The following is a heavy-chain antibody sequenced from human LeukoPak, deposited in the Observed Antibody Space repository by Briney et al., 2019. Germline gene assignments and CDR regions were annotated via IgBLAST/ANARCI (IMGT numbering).Heavy chain of an antibody. CDR1: GGSISGHY. CDR2: IHYSGST. V-gene: IGHV4-59*11. D-gene: IGHD3-10*01. Sequence: PSETLPLTCTASGGSISGHYWSWIRQPPGKGLEWIGYIHYSGSTKYNPSLKSRVTISVDKAKNQFSLKVSSVTAADTAVYYCAREIHYYGSGSYDYWGQGTLVTASS. J-gene: IGHJ4*02. CDR3: AREIHYYGSGSYDY.